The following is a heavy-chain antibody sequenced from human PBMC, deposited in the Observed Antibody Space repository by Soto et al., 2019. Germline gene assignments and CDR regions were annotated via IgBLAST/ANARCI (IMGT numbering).Heavy chain of an antibody. Sequence: ASANVSSSSSGDRLSSYGISWLRQAAGQGAQWMGWISGHSGNTNHPQSLQGGVTMTRDTSRNTAYMELRSLRSADTAVYYCARHRFNYYYDTVYYYFDYGRQRALVTVSS. V-gene: IGHV1-18*04. CDR1: GDRLSSYG. J-gene: IGHJ4*02. CDR3: ARHRFNYYYDTVYYYFDY. CDR2: ISGHSGNT. D-gene: IGHD3-22*01.